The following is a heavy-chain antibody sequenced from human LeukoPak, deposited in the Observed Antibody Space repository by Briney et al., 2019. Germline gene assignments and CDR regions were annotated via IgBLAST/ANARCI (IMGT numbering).Heavy chain of an antibody. J-gene: IGHJ6*02. CDR2: ISDDGRHN. Sequence: GGSLRLSCAASGFTFSTYAMNWARQAPGKGLEWVAVISDDGRHNYYADSVKGRFTISRDNSKNTLYLQMNSLRAEDTAVYYCAKDLAVAGPPSYYYYGMDVWGQGTTVTVSS. CDR3: AKDLAVAGPPSYYYYGMDV. V-gene: IGHV3-30*04. D-gene: IGHD6-19*01. CDR1: GFTFSTYA.